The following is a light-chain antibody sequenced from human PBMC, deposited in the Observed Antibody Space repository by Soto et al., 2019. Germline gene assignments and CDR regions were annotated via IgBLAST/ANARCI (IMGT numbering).Light chain of an antibody. J-gene: IGLJ3*02. CDR1: SSDIAAYYY. V-gene: IGLV2-14*01. Sequence: QSALTQPASVSGSPGESIIISCTGSSSDIAAYYYVSWYQHHPGRAPKVIIFEVNDRASGVSHRFSGSHAGNTASLTISGLHAEDEADYYFCSYTGTTSPWVFGGGTKVTVL. CDR3: CSYTGTTSPWV. CDR2: EVN.